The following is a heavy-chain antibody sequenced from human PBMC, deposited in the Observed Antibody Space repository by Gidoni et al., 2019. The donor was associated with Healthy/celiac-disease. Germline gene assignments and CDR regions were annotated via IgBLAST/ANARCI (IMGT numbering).Heavy chain of an antibody. CDR2: ISYDGSNK. CDR1: GFTFSSYG. V-gene: IGHV3-30*18. Sequence: QVQLVESGGGVVQPGRSLRLPCAASGFTFSSYGMHWVRQAPGKGLEWVAVISYDGSNKYYADSVKGRFTISRDNSKNTLYLQMNSLRAEDTAVYYCAKWGGYDVYWGQGTLVTVSS. CDR3: AKWGGYDVY. J-gene: IGHJ4*02. D-gene: IGHD5-12*01.